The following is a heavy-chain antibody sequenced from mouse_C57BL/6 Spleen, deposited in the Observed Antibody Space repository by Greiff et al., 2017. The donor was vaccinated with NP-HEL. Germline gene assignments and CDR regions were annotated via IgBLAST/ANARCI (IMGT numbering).Heavy chain of an antibody. CDR1: GYTFTSYW. Sequence: VQLQQPGTELVKPGASVKLSCKASGYTFTSYWMHWVKQRPGQGLEWIGNINPSNGGTNYNEKFKSKATLTVDKSSSTAYMQLSSLTSEDSAVYYCAAGEVYYGYLYAMDYWGQGTSVTVSS. V-gene: IGHV1-53*01. D-gene: IGHD2-2*01. CDR3: AAGEVYYGYLYAMDY. J-gene: IGHJ4*01. CDR2: INPSNGGT.